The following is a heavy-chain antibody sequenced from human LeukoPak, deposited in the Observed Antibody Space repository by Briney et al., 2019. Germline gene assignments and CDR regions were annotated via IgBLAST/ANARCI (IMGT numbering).Heavy chain of an antibody. CDR2: IYTSGST. CDR1: GGSISSGSYY. Sequence: PSQTLSLTCTVSGGSISSGSYYWSWIRQPAGKGLEWIGRIYTSGSTNYNPSLKSRVTISVDTSKNQFSLKLSSVTAADTAVYHCASTYSYGRNFDYWGQGTLVTVSS. J-gene: IGHJ4*02. V-gene: IGHV4-61*02. D-gene: IGHD5-18*01. CDR3: ASTYSYGRNFDY.